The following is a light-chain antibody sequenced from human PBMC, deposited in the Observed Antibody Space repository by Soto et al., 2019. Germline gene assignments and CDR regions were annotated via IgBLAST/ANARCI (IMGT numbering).Light chain of an antibody. J-gene: IGKJ4*01. CDR1: QSISSW. CDR3: LHYSTYPLT. V-gene: IGKV1-5*01. CDR2: DAS. Sequence: DIQMTQSPSTLSASVGDRVTITCRASQSISSWLAWYQQKPGKAPKLLIYDASNLESGVPSRFSGSGSGTEFSLTISSLQTDDFASYYCLHYSTYPLTFGGGTRVDI.